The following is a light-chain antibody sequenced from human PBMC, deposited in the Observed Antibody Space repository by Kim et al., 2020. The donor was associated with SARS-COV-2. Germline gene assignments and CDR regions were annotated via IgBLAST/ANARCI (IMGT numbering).Light chain of an antibody. CDR3: QQYKNWPDS. CDR1: QSVGSN. Sequence: SVSPGERATLSCRASQSVGSNLAWYQQTPGQAPRLIIYAASTRATGIPARFSGSGSGTELTHTISSLQSEDFAVYYGQQYKNWPDSFGQGTKLEIK. V-gene: IGKV3-15*01. CDR2: AAS. J-gene: IGKJ2*03.